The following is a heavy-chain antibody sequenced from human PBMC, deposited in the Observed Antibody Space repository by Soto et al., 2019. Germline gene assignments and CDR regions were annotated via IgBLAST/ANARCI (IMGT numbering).Heavy chain of an antibody. V-gene: IGHV4-34*01. Sequence: SETLSLTCAVYGGSFSGYYWSWIRQPPWKGLEWIGEINHSGSTNYNPSLKSRVTISVDTSKNQFSLKLSSVTAAETAVYYCARGWGHYDFWSGYYPIHYFDYWGQGTLVTVSS. J-gene: IGHJ4*02. D-gene: IGHD3-3*01. CDR2: INHSGST. CDR1: GGSFSGYY. CDR3: ARGWGHYDFWSGYYPIHYFDY.